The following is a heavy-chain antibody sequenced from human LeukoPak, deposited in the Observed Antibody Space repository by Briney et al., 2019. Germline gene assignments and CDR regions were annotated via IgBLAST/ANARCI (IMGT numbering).Heavy chain of an antibody. D-gene: IGHD2-15*01. CDR1: GYTFTSYD. CDR2: INAGNGNT. J-gene: IGHJ4*02. Sequence: ASVKVSCKASGYTFTSYDINWVRQAPGQRLEWMGWINAGNGNTKYAQKFQGRLTITRDTSASTAYMELGSLTFEDTAVYYCTRGRWSATTASYYLDFWGQGTLVTVSS. CDR3: TRGRWSATTASYYLDF. V-gene: IGHV1-3*01.